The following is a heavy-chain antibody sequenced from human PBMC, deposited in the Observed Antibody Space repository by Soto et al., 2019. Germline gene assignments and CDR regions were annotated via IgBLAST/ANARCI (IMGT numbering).Heavy chain of an antibody. V-gene: IGHV4-39*01. J-gene: IGHJ1*01. CDR2: IYYSGST. CDR1: GGSISSSSYY. Sequence: SETLSLTCTVSGGSISSSSYYWGWIRQPPGKGLEWIGSIYYSGSTYYNPSLKSRVTISVDTSKNQFSLKLSSVTAADTAVYYCARQGYGDYVVYFQHWGRGTLVTVSS. D-gene: IGHD4-17*01. CDR3: ARQGYGDYVVYFQH.